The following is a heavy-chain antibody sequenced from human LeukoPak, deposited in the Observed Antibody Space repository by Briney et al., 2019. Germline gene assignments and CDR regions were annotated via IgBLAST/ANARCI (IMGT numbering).Heavy chain of an antibody. CDR2: IYSTGST. D-gene: IGHD1-26*01. Sequence: SETLSLTCTVSGGSISSYYWTWIRQPPGKGLEWFGDIYSTGSTNYNPYLKRRVTISVDTSKNQFSLKLSSVTAADTAVYFCARVRIGETSYDASDVWGLGTMVTVSS. CDR3: ARVRIGETSYDASDV. V-gene: IGHV4-59*13. CDR1: GGSISSYY. J-gene: IGHJ3*01.